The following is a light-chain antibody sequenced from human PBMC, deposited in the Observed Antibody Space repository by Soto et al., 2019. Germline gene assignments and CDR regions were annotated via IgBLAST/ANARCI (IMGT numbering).Light chain of an antibody. J-gene: IGKJ4*01. CDR2: DAS. V-gene: IGKV1-27*01. CDR1: QGIGRY. CDR3: HKYNSAPLP. Sequence: DIQLTQSPSFLSASVGDRVTITCRASQGIGRYLAWYQEKPGKAPKFLIYDASTLQSGVPSRFSGSGSGTDFTLTISSLQPEDVATYYCHKYNSAPLPFAGGTKVNI.